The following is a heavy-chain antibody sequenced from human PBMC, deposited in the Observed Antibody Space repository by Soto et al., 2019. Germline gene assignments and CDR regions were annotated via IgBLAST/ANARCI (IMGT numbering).Heavy chain of an antibody. V-gene: IGHV3-23*01. CDR2: ISASGSNT. CDR3: AKEKPFDC. Sequence: EVQLLESGGNLVQPGESLRLSCAASGFTFGTYAMSWVRQAPGKGLEGVSTISASGSNTYYADSVKGRFTISRDNSKSTLYLKMNSLRAEDTAVYYCAKEKPFDCWGQGTLVTVSS. CDR1: GFTFGTYA. J-gene: IGHJ4*02.